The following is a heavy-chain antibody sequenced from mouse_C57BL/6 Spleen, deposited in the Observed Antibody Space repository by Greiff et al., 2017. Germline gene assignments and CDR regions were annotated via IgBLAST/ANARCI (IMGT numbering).Heavy chain of an antibody. Sequence: QVQLQQPGAELVKPGASVKLSCKASGYTFTSYWMHWVKQRPGQGLEWIGMIHPNSSSTNYNEKFKSKATLTVDKASSTAYMQLSSLTSEDCTVYYYARMDYGNYDWYFDVWGTGTTVTVSS. CDR2: IHPNSSST. V-gene: IGHV1-64*01. CDR1: GYTFTSYW. D-gene: IGHD2-1*01. J-gene: IGHJ1*03. CDR3: ARMDYGNYDWYFDV.